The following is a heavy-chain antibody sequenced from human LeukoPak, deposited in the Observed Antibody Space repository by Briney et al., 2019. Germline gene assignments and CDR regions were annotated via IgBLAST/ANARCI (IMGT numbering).Heavy chain of an antibody. J-gene: IGHJ4*02. CDR1: GGSISSGDYY. Sequence: SETLSLTCTVSGGSISSGDYYWSWIRQPPGKGLEWIGEINHSGSTNYNPSLKSRVTISVDTSKNQFSLKLSSVTAADTAVYYCARGAFSGSSELDYWGQGTLVTVSS. D-gene: IGHD1-26*01. CDR2: INHSGST. V-gene: IGHV4-39*07. CDR3: ARGAFSGSSELDY.